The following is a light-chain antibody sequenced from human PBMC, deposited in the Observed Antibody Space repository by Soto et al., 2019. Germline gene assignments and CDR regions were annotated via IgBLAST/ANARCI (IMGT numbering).Light chain of an antibody. J-gene: IGLJ2*01. CDR1: GTDVGTYNF. Sequence: QSALTQPASVSGSPGQSITISCTGSGTDVGTYNFVSWFQRHPGKAPQLIIYEVTERPSGVSPRFSGSKSVNTASLTISGLRAEDEADYYCSSYAGSNNLHVLFGGGTQLTVL. V-gene: IGLV2-23*02. CDR2: EVT. CDR3: SSYAGSNNLHVL.